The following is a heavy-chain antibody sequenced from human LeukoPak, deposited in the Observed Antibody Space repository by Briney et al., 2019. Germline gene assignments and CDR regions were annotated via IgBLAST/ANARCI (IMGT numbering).Heavy chain of an antibody. V-gene: IGHV3-7*01. J-gene: IGHJ4*02. CDR3: ARFSLYDNSGYYSWLFDF. CDR2: IQQDGSEK. CDR1: GFTFSTSW. D-gene: IGHD3-22*01. Sequence: GGSLRLSCAASGFTFSTSWMSWVRQAPGKGLEWVANIQQDGSEKYYVDSVKGRFTISRDNAKNSLYLQMNSLRAEDTAVYYCARFSLYDNSGYYSWLFDFWGQGTLVSVSS.